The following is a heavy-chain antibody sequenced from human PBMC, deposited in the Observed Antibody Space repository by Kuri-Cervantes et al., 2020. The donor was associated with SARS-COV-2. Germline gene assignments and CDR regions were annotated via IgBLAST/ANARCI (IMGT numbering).Heavy chain of an antibody. CDR1: GFTSSSYA. D-gene: IGHD2-2*02. J-gene: IGHJ6*02. Sequence: GESLKISCAASGFTSSSYAMNWVRQAPGKGLEWVSSISSSSSYIYYADSVKGRFTISRDNAKNSLYLQINSLRAEDTAEYYCARDEVVVVPAAISGWYYYGMDVWGQGTTVTVSS. V-gene: IGHV3-21*01. CDR2: ISSSSSYI. CDR3: ARDEVVVVPAAISGWYYYGMDV.